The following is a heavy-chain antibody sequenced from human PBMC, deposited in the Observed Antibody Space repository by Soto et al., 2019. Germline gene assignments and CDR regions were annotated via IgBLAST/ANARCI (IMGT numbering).Heavy chain of an antibody. CDR3: ARDSGYFDWFCDV. Sequence: GGSLRLSCATSGFTFSSYWMSWVRQAPGKGLEWVANINQDGSEKYYVDSVKGRFTISRDNAKNSLYLQMNSLRAEDTAVYYCARDSGYFDWFCDVWGQGTTVTVSS. D-gene: IGHD3-9*01. CDR2: INQDGSEK. J-gene: IGHJ6*02. V-gene: IGHV3-7*03. CDR1: GFTFSSYW.